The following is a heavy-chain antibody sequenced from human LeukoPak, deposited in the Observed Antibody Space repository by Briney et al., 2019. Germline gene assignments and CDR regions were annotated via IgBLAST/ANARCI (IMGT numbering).Heavy chain of an antibody. CDR2: ISSSSSII. Sequence: GGSLRLSCAASGFIFSTYSMNWARQAPGKGLEWVSYISSSSSIIYYADSVKGRFTISRDNAKNSLYLQMNSLRDEDTAVYYCVRDRPTYYDSSGYPNYWGQGTPVTVPS. D-gene: IGHD3-22*01. CDR3: VRDRPTYYDSSGYPNY. V-gene: IGHV3-48*02. CDR1: GFIFSTYS. J-gene: IGHJ4*02.